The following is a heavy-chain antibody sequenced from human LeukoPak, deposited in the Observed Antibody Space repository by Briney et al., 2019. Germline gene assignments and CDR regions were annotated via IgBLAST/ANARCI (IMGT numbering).Heavy chain of an antibody. CDR2: IYYSGST. CDR1: GGSISSGGYY. Sequence: SETLSLTCTVSGGSISSGGYYWSWIRQHPGKGLEWIGYIYYSGSTYYNPSLKSRVTISVDTSKNQFSLKLSSVTAADTAVFYCAKEGRDSGGYNGWFEPWGQGTLVTVSS. D-gene: IGHD2-15*01. V-gene: IGHV4-31*03. J-gene: IGHJ5*02. CDR3: AKEGRDSGGYNGWFEP.